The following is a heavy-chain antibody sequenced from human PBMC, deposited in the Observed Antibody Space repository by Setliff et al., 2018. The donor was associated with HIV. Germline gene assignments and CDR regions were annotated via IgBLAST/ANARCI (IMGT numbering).Heavy chain of an antibody. Sequence: PSETLSLTCTVSGDSIRSGDYYWSWIRQSPEKGLEWIGEIYHSEYTNYNPSLKSRVSMSVDKSKNQFSVKLTSVTAADTAVYYCARGPQSYGDYSWWGRGTLVTVSS. CDR3: ARGPQSYGDYSW. CDR2: IYHSEYT. J-gene: IGHJ4*02. CDR1: GDSIRSGDYY. D-gene: IGHD4-17*01. V-gene: IGHV4-30-2*06.